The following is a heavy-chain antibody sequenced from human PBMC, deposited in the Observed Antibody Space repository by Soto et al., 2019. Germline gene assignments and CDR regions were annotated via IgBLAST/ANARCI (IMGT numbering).Heavy chain of an antibody. CDR1: GGSISGYY. D-gene: IGHD3-10*01. J-gene: IGHJ6*03. Sequence: SETQSLTCSVSGGSISGYYWSWIRQPTGKGLEWIGYINHSGSTNYNPSLKSRVTISVDTSKNQFSLKLSSVTAADTAVYYCARGRVTMVRGRNWYYYYMDVWGKGTTVTVSS. V-gene: IGHV4-59*12. CDR2: INHSGST. CDR3: ARGRVTMVRGRNWYYYYMDV.